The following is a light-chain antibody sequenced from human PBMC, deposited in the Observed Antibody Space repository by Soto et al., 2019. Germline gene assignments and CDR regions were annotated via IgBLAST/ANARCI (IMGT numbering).Light chain of an antibody. Sequence: DRVRAHFPDSLAVSLDARATINCKSSHDILYSSNNKNYLAWYQQKPGQPPKLLFYWASTRESGVPDRFSGSGSGTDFTLTICSLQAEDVARYYCQHSSSPLFTFCEGRRLEVK. V-gene: IGKV4-1*01. CDR1: HDILYSSNNKNY. CDR2: WAS. CDR3: QHSSSPLFT. J-gene: IGKJ5*01.